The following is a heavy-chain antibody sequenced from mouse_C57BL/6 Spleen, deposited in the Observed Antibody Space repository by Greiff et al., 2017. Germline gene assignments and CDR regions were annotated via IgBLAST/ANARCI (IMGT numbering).Heavy chain of an antibody. CDR1: GFSLTSYG. D-gene: IGHD2-2*01. Sequence: VKVVESGPGLVQPSQSLPITCTVSGFSLTSYGVHWVRQPPGKGLEWLGVIWSGGSTDYNAAFISRLSISKDNSKSQVFFKMNSLQADDTAIYYCAKNEGGYPYAMDYWGQGTSVTVSS. CDR2: IWSGGST. J-gene: IGHJ4*01. V-gene: IGHV2-4*01. CDR3: AKNEGGYPYAMDY.